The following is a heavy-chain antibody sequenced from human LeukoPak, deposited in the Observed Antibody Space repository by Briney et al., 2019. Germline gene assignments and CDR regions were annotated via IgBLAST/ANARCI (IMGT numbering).Heavy chain of an antibody. D-gene: IGHD4-17*01. CDR3: ARYVDYGDYGPLDY. CDR1: GFTFSSYS. J-gene: IGHJ4*02. Sequence: GGSLRLSCAASGFTFSSYSMNWVRQAPGKGLEWVSSISSSSSYIYYADSVKGRFTISRDNAKNSLYLQMNSLRAEDTAAYYCARYVDYGDYGPLDYWGQGTLVTVSS. CDR2: ISSSSSYI. V-gene: IGHV3-21*01.